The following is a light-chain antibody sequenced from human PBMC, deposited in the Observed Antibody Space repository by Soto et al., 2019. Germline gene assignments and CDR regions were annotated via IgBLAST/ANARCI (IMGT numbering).Light chain of an antibody. Sequence: EIVLTQSPATLSLSPGERATLSCRASQSVSSYLAWYQQKPGQAPRLLLYDASNRATGIPARFSGSGSGTDFTLTISSLEPQDFAVYYCQRRSNWPAFGGGTKVQIK. CDR2: DAS. CDR1: QSVSSY. V-gene: IGKV3-11*01. J-gene: IGKJ4*01. CDR3: QRRSNWPA.